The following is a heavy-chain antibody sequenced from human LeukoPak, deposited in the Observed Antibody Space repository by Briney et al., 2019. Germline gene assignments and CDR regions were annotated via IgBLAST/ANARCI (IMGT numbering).Heavy chain of an antibody. J-gene: IGHJ1*01. Sequence: PGGSLRLSCAASGFTFSGYYMSWIRQAPGKGLEWVSYISNSGSTIYYADSVKGRFTISRDNAKNSLYLQMNSLRADDTAVYYCAHLGGMVIQNWGQGTLVTVSS. V-gene: IGHV3-11*04. CDR1: GFTFSGYY. D-gene: IGHD3-16*01. CDR3: AHLGGMVIQN. CDR2: ISNSGSTI.